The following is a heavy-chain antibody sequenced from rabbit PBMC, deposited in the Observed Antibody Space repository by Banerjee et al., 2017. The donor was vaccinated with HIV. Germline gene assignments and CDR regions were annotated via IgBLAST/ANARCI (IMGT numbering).Heavy chain of an antibody. CDR1: GLDFSGSDD. CDR3: ARDLAGVIGWNFNL. CDR2: TYNGDGST. D-gene: IGHD4-1*01. J-gene: IGHJ4*01. Sequence: QSLEESGGDLVQPGASLTLTCKGSGLDFSGSDDMCWVRQAPGKGLEWIACTYNGDGSTYYASWAKGRFTISKTSSTTVTLQMTSLTAADTATYFCARDLAGVIGWNFNLWGQGTLVTVS. V-gene: IGHV1S40*01.